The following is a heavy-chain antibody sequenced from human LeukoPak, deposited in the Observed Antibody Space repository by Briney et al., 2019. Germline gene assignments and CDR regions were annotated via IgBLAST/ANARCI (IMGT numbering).Heavy chain of an antibody. CDR2: INPSGGNT. V-gene: IGHV1-46*01. CDR3: ARAARYCSGGTCYFDY. Sequence: ASVKVSCKASGYTFTSYYIHWVRQAPGQGLEWMGIINPSGGNTGYAQKFQGRVTMTRDTSTSTVYMELSSLRSGVTVVYYCARAARYCSGGTCYFDYWGQGTLVTVSS. J-gene: IGHJ4*02. CDR1: GYTFTSYY. D-gene: IGHD2-15*01.